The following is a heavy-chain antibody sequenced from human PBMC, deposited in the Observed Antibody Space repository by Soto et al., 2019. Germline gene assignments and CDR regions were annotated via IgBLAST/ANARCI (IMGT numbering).Heavy chain of an antibody. D-gene: IGHD3-9*01. CDR3: AAHFDLDC. CDR2: IVVGSGNT. J-gene: IGHJ4*02. CDR1: GFTFTSSA. V-gene: IGHV1-58*01. Sequence: SGKVCCKASGFTFTSSAVQGLLQARVQRREWIGWIVVGSGNTNYAQKFQERVTITRDMSTSTAYMELSSLRSEDTAVYYCAAHFDLDCWGKGTLVTVSS.